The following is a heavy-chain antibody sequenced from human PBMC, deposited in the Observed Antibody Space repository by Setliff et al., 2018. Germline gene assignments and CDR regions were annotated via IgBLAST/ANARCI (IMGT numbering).Heavy chain of an antibody. CDR1: GFTFSSYS. D-gene: IGHD3-22*01. Sequence: PGGSLRLSCAASGFTFSSYSMNWVRQAPGKGLEWVSYISSSSSIIYYADSVKGRFTISRDNAKNSLYLQMNSLRAEDMALYYCAKAAYYYDSSGSYFDYWGQGTLVTVSS. CDR3: AKAAYYYDSSGSYFDY. CDR2: ISSSSSII. V-gene: IGHV3-48*01. J-gene: IGHJ4*02.